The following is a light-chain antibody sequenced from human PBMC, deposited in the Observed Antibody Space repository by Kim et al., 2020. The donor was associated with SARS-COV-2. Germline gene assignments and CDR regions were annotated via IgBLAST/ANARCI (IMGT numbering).Light chain of an antibody. CDR1: SSGVVGYNY. Sequence: GQSAPLSCTGTSSGVVGYNYVSWYQQHPGNAPKIMIYEVSKRPSGVPDRFSGSKSGNPASLTVSGLQAEDEADYYCSSYAGSNHLVFGGGTQLTVL. CDR2: EVS. CDR3: SSYAGSNHLV. V-gene: IGLV2-8*01. J-gene: IGLJ2*01.